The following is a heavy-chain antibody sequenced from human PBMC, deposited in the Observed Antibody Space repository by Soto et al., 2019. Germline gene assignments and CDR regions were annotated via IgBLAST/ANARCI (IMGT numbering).Heavy chain of an antibody. CDR2: IIPIFGTA. J-gene: IGHJ6*02. CDR1: GGTFSSYA. Sequence: QVQLVQSGAEVKKPGSSVKVSCKASGGTFSSYAISWVRQAPGQGLEWMGGIIPIFGTANYAQKFQGRVTITADKSTSTAYMELSSLRSEDTAVYYCARDGAEGYADGLYYYYGMDVWGQGTTVTVSS. D-gene: IGHD5-18*01. V-gene: IGHV1-69*06. CDR3: ARDGAEGYADGLYYYYGMDV.